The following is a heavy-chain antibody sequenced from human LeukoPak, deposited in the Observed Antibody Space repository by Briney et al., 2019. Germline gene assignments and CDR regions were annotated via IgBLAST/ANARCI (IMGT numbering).Heavy chain of an antibody. CDR1: GYTFTGYY. CDR2: INPNSGGT. D-gene: IGHD1-26*01. J-gene: IGHJ6*03. V-gene: IGHV1-2*02. Sequence: ASVKVSCKASGYTFTGYYMHWVRQAPGQGLEWMGWINPNSGGTNYAQKFQGRVTMTRDTSISTAYMELSRLRSDDTAVYYCARGYSNYYYYYYMDVWGKGTTVTVSS. CDR3: ARGYSNYYYYYYMDV.